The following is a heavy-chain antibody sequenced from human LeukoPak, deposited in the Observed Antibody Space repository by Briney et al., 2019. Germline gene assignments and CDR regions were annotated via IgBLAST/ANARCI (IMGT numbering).Heavy chain of an antibody. J-gene: IGHJ4*02. CDR1: GFTFSSYA. D-gene: IGHD1-1*01. CDR3: AKSRSGSANWALQIFDN. Sequence: GGSLRLSCAASGFTFSSYAMSWVRQAPGKGLEWVSAISGSGGNTYYADSVKGRFTISRDNSKNTLYLQMNTLRAEDTAVYFCAKSRSGSANWALQIFDNWGQGTLVTVSS. CDR2: ISGSGGNT. V-gene: IGHV3-23*01.